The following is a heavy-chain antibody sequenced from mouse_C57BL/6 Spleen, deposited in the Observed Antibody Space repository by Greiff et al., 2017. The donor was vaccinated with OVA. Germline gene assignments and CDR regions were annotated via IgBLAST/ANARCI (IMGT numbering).Heavy chain of an antibody. CDR2: ISDGGSYT. J-gene: IGHJ4*01. V-gene: IGHV5-4*01. CDR3: ARRERFYAMDY. Sequence: EVQLVESGGGLVKPGGSLKLSCAASGFTFSSYAMSWVRQTPEKRLEWVATISDGGSYTYYPDNVKGRFTISRDNAKNNLYLQMSHLKSEDTAMYYCARRERFYAMDYWGQGTSVTVSS. CDR1: GFTFSSYA.